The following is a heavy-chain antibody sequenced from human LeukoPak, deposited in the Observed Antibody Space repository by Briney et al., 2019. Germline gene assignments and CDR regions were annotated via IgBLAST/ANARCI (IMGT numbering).Heavy chain of an antibody. CDR1: GGSISSGAYY. V-gene: IGHV4-61*02. CDR3: ARELRLQVTTGNGNFDY. D-gene: IGHD4-17*01. Sequence: SETLSLTCTVSGGSISSGAYYWNWIRQPAGKGLEWIGRVYSDGNTNYNPSLKSRVTISLDTSKNQFSLNLTSVTAADTAMYYCARELRLQVTTGNGNFDYWGQGTLVTVSS. CDR2: VYSDGNT. J-gene: IGHJ4*02.